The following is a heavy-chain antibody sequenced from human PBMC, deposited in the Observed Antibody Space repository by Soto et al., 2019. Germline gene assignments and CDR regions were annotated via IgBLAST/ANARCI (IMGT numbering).Heavy chain of an antibody. CDR3: AKAGGSSGWYYFDY. J-gene: IGHJ4*02. CDR2: ISYDGSNK. D-gene: IGHD6-19*01. Sequence: HPGGSLRLSCAASGFTFSSYGMHWVRQAPGKGLEWVAVISYDGSNKYYADSVKGRFTISRDNSKNTLYLQMNSLRAEDTAVYYCAKAGGSSGWYYFDYWGQGTLVTVSS. V-gene: IGHV3-30*18. CDR1: GFTFSSYG.